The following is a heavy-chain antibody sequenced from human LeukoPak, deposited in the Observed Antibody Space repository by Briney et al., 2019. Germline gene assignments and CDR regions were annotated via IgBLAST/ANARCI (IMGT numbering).Heavy chain of an antibody. J-gene: IGHJ4*02. CDR2: IRPKSDGGTA. V-gene: IGHV3-49*03. CDR1: GFTFRDQF. CDR3: DNRGY. Sequence: GGSLRLSCTTSGFTFRDQFITWFRQAPGKGLDWVAFIRPKSDGGTAEYAASVKGRFTMSRDDSRSIAYLDMNSLKTEDTAVYYCDNRGYWGQGTLVTVSS. D-gene: IGHD2/OR15-2a*01.